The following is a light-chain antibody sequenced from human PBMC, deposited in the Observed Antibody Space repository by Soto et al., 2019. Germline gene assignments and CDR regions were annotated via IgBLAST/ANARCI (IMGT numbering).Light chain of an antibody. CDR1: QSVYSN. Sequence: EIVMTQSPATLSVSPGQGATLSCRASQSVYSNLAWYQQKPGQAPRLLISGASTRAAGVPARFSGSGSGTEFTLTITSLQSEDFAVYYCQHYNSWPLTFGGGTNVEIK. V-gene: IGKV3-15*01. CDR3: QHYNSWPLT. J-gene: IGKJ4*01. CDR2: GAS.